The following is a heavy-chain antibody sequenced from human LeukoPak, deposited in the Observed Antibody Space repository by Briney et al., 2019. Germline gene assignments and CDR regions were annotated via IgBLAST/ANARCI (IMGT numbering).Heavy chain of an antibody. CDR3: ARDQYYDAFDI. V-gene: IGHV4-59*01. Sequence: SETLSLTCTVSGGYISSSYYWGWIRQPPGEGLEWIGFIYYTGNTNYNPSLKSRVTISVDTSKNQFSLKLSSVTAADTAVYYCARDQYYDAFDIWGQGTMVIVSS. CDR2: IYYTGNT. D-gene: IGHD1-26*01. J-gene: IGHJ3*02. CDR1: GGYISSSYY.